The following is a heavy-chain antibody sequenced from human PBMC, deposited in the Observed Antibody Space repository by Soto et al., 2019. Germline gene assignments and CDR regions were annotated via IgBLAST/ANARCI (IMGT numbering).Heavy chain of an antibody. CDR1: GYTFTSYA. V-gene: IGHV1-3*01. Sequence: ASVKVSCKASGYTFTSYAMHWVRQAPGQRLEWMGWINAGNGNTKYSQKFQGRVTITRDTSASTAYMELSSLRSEDTAVYYCATDRPDYGGNSAVAYYFDYWGQGTLVTVSS. J-gene: IGHJ4*02. CDR3: ATDRPDYGGNSAVAYYFDY. D-gene: IGHD4-17*01. CDR2: INAGNGNT.